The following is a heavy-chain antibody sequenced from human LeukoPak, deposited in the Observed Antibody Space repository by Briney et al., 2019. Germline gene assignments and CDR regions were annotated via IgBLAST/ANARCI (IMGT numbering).Heavy chain of an antibody. D-gene: IGHD1-26*01. V-gene: IGHV3-21*01. Sequence: GGSLRLSCAASGFTFSSYEMNWVRQAPGKGLEWVSSITTSSSYIYYADSVKGRFTISRDNAKNSLYLQMNSLRAEDTAVYYCARDLWGATISGAFDIWGQGTMVTVSS. CDR2: ITTSSSYI. CDR1: GFTFSSYE. CDR3: ARDLWGATISGAFDI. J-gene: IGHJ3*02.